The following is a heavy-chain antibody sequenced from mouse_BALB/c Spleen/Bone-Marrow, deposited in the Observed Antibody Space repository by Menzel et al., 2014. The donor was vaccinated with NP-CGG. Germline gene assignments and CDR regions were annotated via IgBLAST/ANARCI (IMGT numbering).Heavy chain of an antibody. CDR3: ARDKGRVFFDY. V-gene: IGHV7-3*02. CDR1: GFTFTDYY. CDR2: IRNKANGYTT. J-gene: IGHJ2*01. Sequence: DAKLVESGGGLVQPGGSLRLSCATSGFTFTDYYMNWVRQPPGKALEWLGFIRNKANGYTTEYSASVKGRFTISRDNSQNILYLQMNTLRAEDSATYYCARDKGRVFFDYWGQGTTLTVSS.